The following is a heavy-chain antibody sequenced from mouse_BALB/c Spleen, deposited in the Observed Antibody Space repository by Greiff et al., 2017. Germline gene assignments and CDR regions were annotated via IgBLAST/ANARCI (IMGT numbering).Heavy chain of an antibody. J-gene: IGHJ4*01. V-gene: IGHV14-3*02. CDR1: GFNIKDTY. D-gene: IGHD1-1*01. CDR2: IDPANGNT. Sequence: VHVKQSGAELVKPGASVKLSCTASGFNIKDTYMHWVKQRPEQGLEWIGRIDPANGNTKYDPKFQGKATITADTSSNTAYLQLSSLTSEDTAVYYCARSLYYYGSSIYAMDYWGQGTSVTVSS. CDR3: ARSLYYYGSSIYAMDY.